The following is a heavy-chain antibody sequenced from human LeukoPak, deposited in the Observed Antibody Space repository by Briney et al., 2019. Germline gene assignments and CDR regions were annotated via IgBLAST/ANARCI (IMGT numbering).Heavy chain of an antibody. CDR2: ISGSGGST. D-gene: IGHD1-26*01. V-gene: IGHV3-23*01. Sequence: PGGTLRLSCAASGFTFNNYGMSWVRQAPGKGLEWVSAISGSGGSTYYADSVKGRFTISRDNSKNTLYLQMNSLRAEDTAVYYCASLVSGRQNGVIDYWGQGTLVTVSS. CDR1: GFTFNNYG. J-gene: IGHJ4*02. CDR3: ASLVSGRQNGVIDY.